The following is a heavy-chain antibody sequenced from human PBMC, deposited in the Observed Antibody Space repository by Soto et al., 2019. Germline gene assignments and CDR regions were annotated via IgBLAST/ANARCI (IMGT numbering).Heavy chain of an antibody. Sequence: GGSLRLSCAASGFTFSSYSMNWVRQAPGKGLEWVSSISSSSSYIYYADSVKGRFTLSRENAKNSLYLQMNRLRAEDTAVYYCARDIYGSWYYYYYGMDVWGQGTTVTVSS. J-gene: IGHJ6*02. CDR3: ARDIYGSWYYYYYGMDV. V-gene: IGHV3-21*01. CDR2: ISSSSSYI. D-gene: IGHD6-13*01. CDR1: GFTFSSYS.